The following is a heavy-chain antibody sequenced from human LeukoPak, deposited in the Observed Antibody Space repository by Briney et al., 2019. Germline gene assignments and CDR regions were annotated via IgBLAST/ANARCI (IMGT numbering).Heavy chain of an antibody. CDR1: GFTFSNYG. V-gene: IGHV3-33*06. D-gene: IGHD3-10*01. J-gene: IGHJ4*02. CDR3: AKDLQDYYGSGSYYNVLGGAFDY. Sequence: GGSLRLSCAASGFTFSNYGMHWVRQAPGKGLEWVAVIWYDGSIKYYADSVKGRFTISRDNSKNTLYLQMNSLRAEDTAVYYCAKDLQDYYGSGSYYNVLGGAFDYWGQGTLVTVSS. CDR2: IWYDGSIK.